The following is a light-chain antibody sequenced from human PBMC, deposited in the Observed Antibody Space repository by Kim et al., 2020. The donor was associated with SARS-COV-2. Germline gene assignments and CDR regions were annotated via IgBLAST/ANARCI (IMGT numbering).Light chain of an antibody. J-gene: IGLJ1*01. CDR1: SSDVGSYNY. V-gene: IGLV2-14*03. CDR2: AVS. CDR3: SSYTRSSTNYV. Sequence: SITVSWTGTSSDVGSYNYVSWYQQHPGKAPKLMIYAVSNRPSGVSNRFSGSKSGNTASLTISGLQAEDEADYYCSSYTRSSTNYVFGTGTKVTVL.